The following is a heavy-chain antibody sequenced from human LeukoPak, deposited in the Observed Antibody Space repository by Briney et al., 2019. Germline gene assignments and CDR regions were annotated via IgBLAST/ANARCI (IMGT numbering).Heavy chain of an antibody. Sequence: SVKVSCKASGGTFGSYAISWVRQAPGQGLEWMGGIIPIFGTANYAQKFQGRVTITADKSTSTAYMELSSLRSEDTAVYYCARAPLYSSGWTNYFDYWGQGTLVTVSS. CDR1: GGTFGSYA. V-gene: IGHV1-69*06. J-gene: IGHJ4*02. CDR2: IIPIFGTA. D-gene: IGHD6-19*01. CDR3: ARAPLYSSGWTNYFDY.